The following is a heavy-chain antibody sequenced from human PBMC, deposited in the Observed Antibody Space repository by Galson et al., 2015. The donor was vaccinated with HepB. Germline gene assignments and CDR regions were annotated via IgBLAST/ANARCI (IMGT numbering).Heavy chain of an antibody. CDR1: GFTFSNYG. D-gene: IGHD4-11*01. CDR2: IWYDGSNK. J-gene: IGHJ4*02. V-gene: IGHV3-33*01. Sequence: SLRLSCAASGFTFSNYGIHWVRQAPGKGLEWVAVIWYDGSNKYYADSVKGRFTISRDNSKNTLYLQMNSLRAEDTAMYYCARDPTVTSRGIDYWGQGTLVTVSS. CDR3: ARDPTVTSRGIDY.